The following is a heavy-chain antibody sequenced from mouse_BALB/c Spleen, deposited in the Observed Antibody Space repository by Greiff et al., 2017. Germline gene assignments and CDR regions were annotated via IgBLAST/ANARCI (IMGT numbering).Heavy chain of an antibody. CDR3: ARGGYAMDY. Sequence: EVKVVESGGGLVKPGGSLKLSCAASGFTFSDYYMYWVRQTPEKRLEWVATISDGGSYTYYPDSVKGRFTISRDNAKNNLYLQMSSLKSEDTAMYYCARGGYAMDYWGQGTSVTVSS. V-gene: IGHV5-4*02. CDR2: ISDGGSYT. J-gene: IGHJ4*01. CDR1: GFTFSDYY.